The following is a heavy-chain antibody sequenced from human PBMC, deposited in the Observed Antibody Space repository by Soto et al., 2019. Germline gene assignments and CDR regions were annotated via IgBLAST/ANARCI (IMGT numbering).Heavy chain of an antibody. CDR3: ARGVFGGWLVQDYYYGMDV. V-gene: IGHV4-34*01. CDR2: INHSGST. D-gene: IGHD6-19*01. J-gene: IGHJ6*02. Sequence: SETLSLTCAVYGGSFSGYYWSWIRQPPGKGLEWIGEINHSGSTNYNPSLKSRVTISVDTSKNQFSLKLSSVTAADTAVYYCARGVFGGWLVQDYYYGMDVWGQGTTVTVSS. CDR1: GGSFSGYY.